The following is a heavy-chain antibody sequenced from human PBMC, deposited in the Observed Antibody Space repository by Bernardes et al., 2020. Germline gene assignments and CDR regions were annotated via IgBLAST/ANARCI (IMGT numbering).Heavy chain of an antibody. D-gene: IGHD1-26*01. Sequence: GGSLRLSCAASGFTFNSYGMHWVRQAPGKGLEWVAVISYDGSNKYYADSVKGRFTISRDNSKNTLYLQMNSLRAEDTAVYYCAKDRYSGSYYGDYWGQGTLVTVSS. CDR2: ISYDGSNK. CDR1: GFTFNSYG. J-gene: IGHJ4*02. V-gene: IGHV3-30*18. CDR3: AKDRYSGSYYGDY.